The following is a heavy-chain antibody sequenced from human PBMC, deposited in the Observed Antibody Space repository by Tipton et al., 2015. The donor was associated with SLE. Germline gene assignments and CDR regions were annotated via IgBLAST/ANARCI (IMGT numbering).Heavy chain of an antibody. CDR3: ARGGAVAGNVAFDI. CDR2: INHSGST. D-gene: IGHD6-19*01. J-gene: IGHJ3*02. CDR1: GGSFSGYY. Sequence: TLSLTCAVYGGSFSGYYWSWIRQPPGKGLQWIGEINHSGSTNYNPSLKSRVTISVDTSKNQFSLKLSSVTAADTAVYYCARGGAVAGNVAFDIWGPGTMVTVSS. V-gene: IGHV4-34*01.